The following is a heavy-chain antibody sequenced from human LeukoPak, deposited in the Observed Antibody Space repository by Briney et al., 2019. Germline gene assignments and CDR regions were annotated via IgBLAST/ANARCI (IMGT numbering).Heavy chain of an antibody. V-gene: IGHV3-30*04. CDR3: ARGSLYDYGDYLNWFDP. J-gene: IGHJ5*02. Sequence: GGSLRLSCAASGFTFSSYAMHWVRQAPGKGLEWVAVISYDGSNKYYADSVKGRFTISRDNSKNTLYLQMNSLRAEDTAVYYYARGSLYDYGDYLNWFDPWGQGTLVTVSS. CDR2: ISYDGSNK. CDR1: GFTFSSYA. D-gene: IGHD4-17*01.